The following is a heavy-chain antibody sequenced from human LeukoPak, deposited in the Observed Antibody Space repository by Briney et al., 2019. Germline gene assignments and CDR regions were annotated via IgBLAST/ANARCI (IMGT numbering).Heavy chain of an antibody. CDR1: AFSLSTSGMC. J-gene: IGHJ1*01. V-gene: IGHV2-70*11. D-gene: IGHD2-15*01. CDR3: ARANYCSGGRRFIQH. CDR2: IDWDDDK. Sequence: SGPALVKSTQILTLTFTFSAFSLSTSGMCVSWIRQPPGKALEWLARIDWDDDKYYSTSLKTRLTISKDTSKNQVVLTMTNMDPVDTATYYCARANYCSGGRRFIQHWGEDPLLSVSS.